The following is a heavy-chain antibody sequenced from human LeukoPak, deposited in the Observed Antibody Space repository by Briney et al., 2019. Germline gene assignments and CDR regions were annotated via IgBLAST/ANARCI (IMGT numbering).Heavy chain of an antibody. CDR2: ISAYNGNT. V-gene: IGHV1-18*01. Sequence: ASVKISCKASGYTFTSYGISGVRQAPGQGLEXXGWISAYNGNTNYAQKLQGRVTMTTDTSTSTAYMELRSLRSDDTAVYYCARDRPSTTGWFDPWGQGTLVTVSS. CDR1: GYTFTSYG. J-gene: IGHJ5*02. D-gene: IGHD5/OR15-5a*01. CDR3: ARDRPSTTGWFDP.